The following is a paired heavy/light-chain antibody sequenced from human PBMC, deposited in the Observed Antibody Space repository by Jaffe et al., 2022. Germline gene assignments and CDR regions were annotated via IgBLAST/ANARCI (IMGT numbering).Light chain of an antibody. CDR3: QQYYSFPLT. J-gene: IGKJ3*01. CDR2: AAS. CDR1: QGISSY. Sequence: AIWMTQSPSLLSASTGDRVTISCRMSQGISSYLAWYQQKPGKAPELLIYAASTLQSGVPSRFSGSGSGTDFTLTISCLQSEDFATYYCQQYYSFPLTFGPGTKVDIK. V-gene: IGKV1D-8*02.
Heavy chain of an antibody. CDR3: VISCVHMSLYGDYGWCRYFDY. D-gene: IGHD4-17*01. CDR2: IYPGDSDT. CDR1: GYSFTSYW. Sequence: EVQLVQSGAEVKKPGESLKISCKGSGYSFTSYWIGWVRQMPGKGLEWMGIIYPGDSDTRYSPSFQGQVTISADKSISTAYLQWSSLKASDTAMYYCVISCVHMSLYGDYGWCRYFDYWGQGTLVTVSS. V-gene: IGHV5-51*03. J-gene: IGHJ4*02.